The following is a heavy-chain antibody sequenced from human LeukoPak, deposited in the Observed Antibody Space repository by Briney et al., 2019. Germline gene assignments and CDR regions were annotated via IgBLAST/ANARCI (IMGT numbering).Heavy chain of an antibody. V-gene: IGHV3-7*01. Sequence: GGSPRLSCAAPGFTFSSYWMTWIRQAPGKGLEWVANIKQDGSEKYYVDSVKGRFTIPRDDAKNSLYLQMSSLRAEDTAVYYCARDTGGGYSCYDCWGQGTLVTVSS. CDR1: GFTFSSYW. CDR2: IKQDGSEK. CDR3: ARDTGGGYSCYDC. J-gene: IGHJ4*02. D-gene: IGHD5-18*01.